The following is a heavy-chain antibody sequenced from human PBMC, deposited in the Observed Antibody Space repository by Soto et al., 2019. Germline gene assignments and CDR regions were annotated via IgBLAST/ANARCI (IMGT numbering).Heavy chain of an antibody. CDR1: GYTFTSYG. CDR2: ISTYIGNT. CDR3: ARADVGYCCNGVCYTKPLDY. V-gene: IGHV1-18*01. J-gene: IGHJ4*02. Sequence: ASVKVSCKASGYTFTSYGISWVRQAPGQGLEWMGWISTYIGNTHYAQKFQGRVTMTTDTSTTTAYLELRSLRADDTAVYYCARADVGYCCNGVCYTKPLDYWGQGALVTVSS. D-gene: IGHD2-8*01.